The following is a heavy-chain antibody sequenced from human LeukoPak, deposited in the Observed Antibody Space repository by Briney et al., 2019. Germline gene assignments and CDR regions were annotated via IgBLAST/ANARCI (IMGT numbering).Heavy chain of an antibody. V-gene: IGHV4-39*01. D-gene: IGHD5-12*01. J-gene: IGHJ4*02. Sequence: PSETLSLTCTVSGGSISSSSYYWGWIRQPPGKGLEWIGSIYDSGSTYYNPSLKSRVTISVDTSKNQFSLKLSSVTAADTAVYYCARAVVSGYDLYYWGQGTLVTVSS. CDR3: ARAVVSGYDLYY. CDR1: GGSISSSSYY. CDR2: IYDSGST.